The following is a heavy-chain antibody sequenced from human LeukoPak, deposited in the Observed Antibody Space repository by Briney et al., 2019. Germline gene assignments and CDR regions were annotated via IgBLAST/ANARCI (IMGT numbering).Heavy chain of an antibody. J-gene: IGHJ4*02. CDR2: IRYDGSNK. CDR1: GFTFSSYG. CDR3: ARDESRYDSSGYYYG. Sequence: PGGSLRLSCAASGFTFSSYGMHWVRQAPGKGLEWVAFIRYDGSNKYYADSVKGRFTISRDNSKNTLYLQMNSLRAEDTAVYYCARDESRYDSSGYYYGWGQGTLVTVSS. D-gene: IGHD3-22*01. V-gene: IGHV3-30*02.